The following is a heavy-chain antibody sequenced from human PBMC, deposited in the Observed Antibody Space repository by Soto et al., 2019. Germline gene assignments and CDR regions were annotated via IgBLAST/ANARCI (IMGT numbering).Heavy chain of an antibody. V-gene: IGHV1-3*01. D-gene: IGHD6-13*01. J-gene: IGHJ4*02. Sequence: QVQLVQSGAEVKKPGASVKVSCKASGYTFTSYAMHWVRQAPGQRLEWMGWINAGNGNTKYSQKFQGRVTITRDTSASTAYMELSSLRSDDTAVYYCAEEGIQQQLVPYGYWGQGTLVTVSS. CDR2: INAGNGNT. CDR1: GYTFTSYA. CDR3: AEEGIQQQLVPYGY.